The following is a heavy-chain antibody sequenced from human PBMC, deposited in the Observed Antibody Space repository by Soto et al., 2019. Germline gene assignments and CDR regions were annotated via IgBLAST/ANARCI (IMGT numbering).Heavy chain of an antibody. J-gene: IGHJ6*02. CDR2: ISYEGSSK. Sequence: QVQLVESGGGVVQPGRSLRLSCAASGFTFRTSGMHWVRQAPGKGLEWVGFISYEGSSKYYADSVKGRFTIARDNSKNSLYLQMSSLRGEDTAVYYCAKEIAVAGDPFYSFGLDVWGQGNTVTVSS. V-gene: IGHV3-30*18. D-gene: IGHD6-13*01. CDR1: GFTFRTSG. CDR3: AKEIAVAGDPFYSFGLDV.